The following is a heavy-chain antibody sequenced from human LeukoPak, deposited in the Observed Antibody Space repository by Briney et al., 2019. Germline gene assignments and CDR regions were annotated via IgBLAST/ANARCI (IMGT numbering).Heavy chain of an antibody. Sequence: GGSLRLSCAASGFTFNNYGMHWVRQAPGKGLEWVAVISYDGRNKHYPDSVKGRFTISRDISTDTLWLQMDSLRTEDTAVYFCAKGPLRGTAAAIDYWGQGTLVTVSS. J-gene: IGHJ4*02. CDR3: AKGPLRGTAAAIDY. CDR1: GFTFNNYG. D-gene: IGHD2-2*01. V-gene: IGHV3-30*18. CDR2: ISYDGRNK.